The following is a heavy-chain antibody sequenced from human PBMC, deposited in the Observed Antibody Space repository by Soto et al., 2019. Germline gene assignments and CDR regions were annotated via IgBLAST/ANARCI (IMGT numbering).Heavy chain of an antibody. D-gene: IGHD3-22*01. V-gene: IGHV4-59*08. CDR1: GASISSYY. J-gene: IGHJ4*02. CDR3: ARLYYDSGDYYYFDY. Sequence: PSETLSLTCAVSGASISSYYWSWIRQPPGKGLEWIGHIYNGGSTNYSPSLQSRVTISVDTSKNQFSLKLSSVTAADTAVYHCARLYYDSGDYYYFDYWGQGTLVTVSS. CDR2: IYNGGST.